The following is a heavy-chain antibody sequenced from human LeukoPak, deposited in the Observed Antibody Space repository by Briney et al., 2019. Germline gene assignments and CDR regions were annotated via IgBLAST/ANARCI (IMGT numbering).Heavy chain of an antibody. D-gene: IGHD3-10*01. CDR3: AKDPHYYGSGSYQQPFDY. J-gene: IGHJ4*02. V-gene: IGHV3-30*18. CDR2: TSYDGSNK. CDR1: GFIFDDYD. Sequence: GGSLRLSCAASGFIFDDYDMHWVRQAPGKGLEWVAVTSYDGSNKYYADSVKGRFTISRDNSKNTLYLQMNSLRAEDTAVYYCAKDPHYYGSGSYQQPFDYWGQGTLVTVSS.